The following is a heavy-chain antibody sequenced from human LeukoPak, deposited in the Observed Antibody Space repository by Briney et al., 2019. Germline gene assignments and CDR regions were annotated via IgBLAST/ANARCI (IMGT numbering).Heavy chain of an antibody. CDR1: GFIFSNYA. Sequence: PGGSLRLSCAASGFIFSNYAMHWVRQAPGKGLEWVAVIWHDGRNEYYADSVKGRFTISRDTSKNTLYLQMNSLRVEDTAVYYCARGYYYDFSVTPDYWGQGTLVIVSS. D-gene: IGHD3-22*01. CDR2: IWHDGRNE. V-gene: IGHV3-33*01. J-gene: IGHJ4*02. CDR3: ARGYYYDFSVTPDY.